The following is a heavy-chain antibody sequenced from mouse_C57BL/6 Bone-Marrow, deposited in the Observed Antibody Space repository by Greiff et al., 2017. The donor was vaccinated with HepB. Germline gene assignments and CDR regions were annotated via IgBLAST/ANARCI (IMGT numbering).Heavy chain of an antibody. CDR2: IYPRSGNT. CDR1: GYTFTSYG. D-gene: IGHD1-1*01. CDR3: ARVGITTVVPYAMDY. V-gene: IGHV1-81*01. Sequence: QVQLKQSGAELARPGASVKLSCKASGYTFTSYGISWVKQRTGQGLEWIGEIYPRSGNTYYNEKFKGKATLTADKSSSTAYMELRSLTSEDSAVYFCARVGITTVVPYAMDYWGQGTSVTVSS. J-gene: IGHJ4*01.